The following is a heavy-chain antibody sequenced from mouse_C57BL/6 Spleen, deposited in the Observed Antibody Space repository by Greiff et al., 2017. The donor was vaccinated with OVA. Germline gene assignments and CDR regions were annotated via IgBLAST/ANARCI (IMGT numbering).Heavy chain of an antibody. V-gene: IGHV5-9*01. CDR3: ARHRDYGSSFWYAMDY. J-gene: IGHJ4*01. D-gene: IGHD1-1*01. Sequence: VQRVESGGGLVKPGGSLKLSCAASGFTFSSYTMSWVRQTPEKRLEWVATISGGGGNTYYPDSVTGRFTISRDNAKNTLYRQMSSLRSEDTALYYCARHRDYGSSFWYAMDYWGQGTSVTVSS. CDR1: GFTFSSYT. CDR2: ISGGGGNT.